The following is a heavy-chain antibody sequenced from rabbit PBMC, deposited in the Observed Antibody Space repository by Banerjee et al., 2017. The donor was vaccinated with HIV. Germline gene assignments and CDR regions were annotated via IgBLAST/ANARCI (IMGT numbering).Heavy chain of an antibody. V-gene: IGHV1S45*01. CDR3: ARSWWL. CDR1: GFSFSNRYV. CDR2: INTSSDNT. Sequence: QEQLEESGGDLVKPEGSLTLTCTASGFSFSNRYVMCWVRQAPGKGLEWIACINTSSDNTGYATWAKGRFTISKTSSTTVSLQMTSLTAADTATYFCARSWWLWGQGTLVTVS. D-gene: IGHD1-1*01. J-gene: IGHJ3*01.